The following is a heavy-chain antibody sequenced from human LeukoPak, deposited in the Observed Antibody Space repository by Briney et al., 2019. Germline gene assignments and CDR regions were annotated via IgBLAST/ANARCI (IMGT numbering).Heavy chain of an antibody. D-gene: IGHD3-22*01. J-gene: IGHJ6*02. CDR2: IYYSGST. CDR1: GGSISSGGYY. V-gene: IGHV4-31*03. Sequence: SETLSLTCTVSGGSISSGGYYWSSIRQHPGKGLEWIGHIYYSGSTYYNPSLKSRVTISVDTSKNQFSLKLSSVTAADTAVYYCAREFSSGYYGMDVWGQGTTVTVSS. CDR3: AREFSSGYYGMDV.